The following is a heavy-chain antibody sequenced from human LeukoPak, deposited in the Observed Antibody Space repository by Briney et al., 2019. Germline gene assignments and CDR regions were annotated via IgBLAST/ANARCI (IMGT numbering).Heavy chain of an antibody. CDR3: ARQSITMTQYYFDY. J-gene: IGHJ4*02. CDR2: ISSSSSYI. Sequence: SGGSLRLSCAASVFTFSSYSMNWVRQAPGKGLEWVSSISSSSSYIYYADSVKGRFTISRDNAKNSLYLQMNSLRAEDTAVYYCARQSITMTQYYFDYWGQGTLVTVSS. CDR1: VFTFSSYS. D-gene: IGHD3-22*01. V-gene: IGHV3-21*01.